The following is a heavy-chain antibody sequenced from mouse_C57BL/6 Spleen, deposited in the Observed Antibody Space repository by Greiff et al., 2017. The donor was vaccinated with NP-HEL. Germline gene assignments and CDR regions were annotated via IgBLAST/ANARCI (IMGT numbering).Heavy chain of an antibody. CDR2: IWSDGST. V-gene: IGHV2-6-1*01. D-gene: IGHD2-4*01. CDR3: ARQRLTYYYAMDY. Sequence: VHLVESGPGLVAPSQSLSITCPVSGFSLTSYGVHWVRQPPGKGLEWLVVIWSDGSTTYNSALKSRLSISKDNSQSHVFLKMTSLQTDDTAMYYCARQRLTYYYAMDYWGQGTSVTVSS. J-gene: IGHJ4*01. CDR1: GFSLTSYG.